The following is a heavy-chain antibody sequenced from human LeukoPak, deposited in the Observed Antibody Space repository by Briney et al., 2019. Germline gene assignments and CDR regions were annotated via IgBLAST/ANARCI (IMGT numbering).Heavy chain of an antibody. J-gene: IGHJ3*02. CDR3: ATHTIFGVVTYAFHI. D-gene: IGHD3-3*01. CDR2: FDPEDGET. V-gene: IGHV1-24*01. CDR1: GYTGIELS. Sequence: ASVKVSCKVSGYTGIELSTHWVRQAPGKGLEWMGGFDPEDGETIYAQKFQGRVTMTEDTSTDTAYMELSSLTSEDTAVYYCATHTIFGVVTYAFHIWGRGTLVTVSS.